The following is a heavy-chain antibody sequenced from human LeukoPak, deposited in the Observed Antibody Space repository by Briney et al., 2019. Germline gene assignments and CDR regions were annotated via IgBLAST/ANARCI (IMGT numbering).Heavy chain of an antibody. CDR3: ARAAGGLYDSSGYYSH. D-gene: IGHD3-22*01. CDR1: GFTFTDYY. Sequence: PGGSLRLSCAASGFTFTDYYMSWICQAPGKGLERVSNISSGSSYTNYADSVKGRFTISRDNAKNSLYLQMNSLRAEDTGVYYCARAAGGLYDSSGYYSHWGQGTLVTVSS. J-gene: IGHJ4*02. CDR2: ISSGSSYT. V-gene: IGHV3-11*06.